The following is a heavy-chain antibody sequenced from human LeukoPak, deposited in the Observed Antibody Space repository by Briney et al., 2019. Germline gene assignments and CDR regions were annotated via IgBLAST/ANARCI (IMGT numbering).Heavy chain of an antibody. CDR3: ARETVTTSSYFDY. J-gene: IGHJ4*02. Sequence: GGSLRLSCTSSGFTFGTYAVSWVRQAPGKGLEYVSAISSNGGSTYYANSVKGRFTISRDNSKNTLYLQMGSLRAEDMAVYYCARETVTTSSYFDYWGQGTLVTVSS. D-gene: IGHD4-17*01. CDR2: ISSNGGST. V-gene: IGHV3-64*01. CDR1: GFTFGTYA.